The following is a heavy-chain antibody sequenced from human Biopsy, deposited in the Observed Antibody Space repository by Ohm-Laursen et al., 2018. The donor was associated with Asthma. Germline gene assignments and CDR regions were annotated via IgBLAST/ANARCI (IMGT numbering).Heavy chain of an antibody. D-gene: IGHD1-26*01. CDR3: AKDVFPGWELRRGPDS. CDR1: GLTFSNYG. J-gene: IGHJ4*02. CDR2: ISFDGSNK. Sequence: SLTLSCAASGLTFSNYGMPWAPQPPGKGLDGVAVISFDGSNKNYTDSVKGRFTISRDNSRNTLHLQMNSLRAEDTAVYYCAKDVFPGWELRRGPDSWGQGTLVTVSS. V-gene: IGHV3-30*18.